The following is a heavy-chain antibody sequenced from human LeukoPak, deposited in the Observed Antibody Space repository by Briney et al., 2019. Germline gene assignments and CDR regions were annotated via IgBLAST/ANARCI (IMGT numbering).Heavy chain of an antibody. CDR3: ARDPATSRFLNGMDV. CDR1: GGSISSGGYY. D-gene: IGHD1-26*01. CDR2: IYYSGST. J-gene: IGHJ6*02. V-gene: IGHV4-31*03. Sequence: SETLSLTCTVSGGSISSGGYYWSWIRQHPGKGLEWIGYIYYSGSTYYNPSLKSRVTISVDTSKNQFSLKLSSVTAAYTAVYYCARDPATSRFLNGMDVWGQGTTVTVSS.